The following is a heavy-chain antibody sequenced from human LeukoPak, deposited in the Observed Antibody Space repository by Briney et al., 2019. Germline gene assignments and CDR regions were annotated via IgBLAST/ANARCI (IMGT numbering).Heavy chain of an antibody. J-gene: IGHJ5*02. CDR2: ISGSTGNT. V-gene: IGHV1-18*01. CDR3: ARVGRDCSSINCYWDDWFDP. D-gene: IGHD2-2*01. Sequence: ASVKVSCKASGYTFTSYGITWVREAHGQGPEWMGWISGSTGNTHYAQNVQGRVTMTTDTSTSTAYMELRGLRSDDTAVYYCARVGRDCSSINCYWDDWFDPWGQGTLVIVSS. CDR1: GYTFTSYG.